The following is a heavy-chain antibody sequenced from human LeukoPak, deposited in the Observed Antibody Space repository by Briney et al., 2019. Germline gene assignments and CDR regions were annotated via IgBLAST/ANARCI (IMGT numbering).Heavy chain of an antibody. CDR3: ARRVTEGIPVNEGNWSDP. CDR1: GDSISSSY. J-gene: IGHJ5*02. Sequence: KTSETLSLTCTVSGDSISSSYWSWIRQSPGKGLEWIGRIYKDGSTIYNPSLKSRVTISIDTSRNQFSLKLTSATAAGTAVYYCARRVTEGIPVNEGNWSDPWGQGTLVTVSS. CDR2: IYKDGST. V-gene: IGHV4-59*08. D-gene: IGHD2-2*01.